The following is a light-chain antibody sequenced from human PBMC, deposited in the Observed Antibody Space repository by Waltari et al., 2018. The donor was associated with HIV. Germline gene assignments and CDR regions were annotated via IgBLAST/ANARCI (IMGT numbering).Light chain of an antibody. V-gene: IGKV1-39*01. CDR2: GAS. CDR1: QSISTY. CDR3: QQSYSTPYT. Sequence: DIQMTQSPSSLSASVGDIVTITCRASQSISTYLNWYQQIPGKAPKLLIYGASSLQLQSEVPSRFSGRGSGTDFTLTISILQPEDFATYYCQQSYSTPYTFGPGTKLEIK. J-gene: IGKJ2*01.